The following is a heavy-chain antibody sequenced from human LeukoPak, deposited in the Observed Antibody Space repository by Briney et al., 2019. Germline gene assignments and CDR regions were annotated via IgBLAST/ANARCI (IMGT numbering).Heavy chain of an antibody. CDR1: GGSFSSYY. CDR3: ARAQPGGGFDY. D-gene: IGHD2-15*01. J-gene: IGHJ4*02. CDR2: IYYTGIT. Sequence: SETLSLTCTVSGGSFSSYYWSWIRQPPGKGLEWIGYIYYTGITNYNPSLKSRVTISVDTSKNQFSLKLSSVTAADAAVYYCARAQPGGGFDYWGQGTLVTVSS. V-gene: IGHV4-59*01.